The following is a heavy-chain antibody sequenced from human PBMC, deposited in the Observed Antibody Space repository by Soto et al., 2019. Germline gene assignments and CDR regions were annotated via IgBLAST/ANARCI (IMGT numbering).Heavy chain of an antibody. CDR2: INQDGSEK. V-gene: IGHV3-7*01. CDR1: GFTFSTYW. J-gene: IGHJ4*02. Sequence: GGSLRLSCAASGFTFSTYWMDWVRQTPGKGLEWVANINQDGSEKNYVDSVKGRFTIYRDNAKNSLYLQMSSLTAEDSALYYCSRSLNSWGQGTLVTVS. CDR3: SRSLNS.